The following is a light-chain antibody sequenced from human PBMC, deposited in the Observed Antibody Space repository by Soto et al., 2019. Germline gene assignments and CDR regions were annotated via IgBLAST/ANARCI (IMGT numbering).Light chain of an antibody. J-gene: IGLJ3*02. CDR2: EVR. Sequence: QSALTQPASVSGSAGQSITISCSGTMRDVGAYNLVSWYQQHPGTAPKLIIYEVRNRPSGISSRFSGSRSGNTASLTISGLQSEDEGDYYCSAYXXXSTLVFXGGTQLT. CDR1: MRDVGAYNL. V-gene: IGLV2-14*01. CDR3: SAYXXXSTLV.